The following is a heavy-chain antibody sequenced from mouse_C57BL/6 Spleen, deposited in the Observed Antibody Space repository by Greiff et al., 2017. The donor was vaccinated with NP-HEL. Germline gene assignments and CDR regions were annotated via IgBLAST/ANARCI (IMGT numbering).Heavy chain of an antibody. J-gene: IGHJ2*01. CDR1: GFTFSDYY. CDR2: INYDGSST. Sequence: EVNLVESEGGLVQPGSSMKLSCTASGFTFSDYYMAWVRQVPEKGLEWVANINYDGSSTYYLDSLKSRFIISRDTAKNILYLQMSSLKSEATATYYGARANWKVGMDYFDYWGKGTPPTVS. CDR3: ARANWKVGMDYFDY. D-gene: IGHD4-1*01. V-gene: IGHV5-16*01.